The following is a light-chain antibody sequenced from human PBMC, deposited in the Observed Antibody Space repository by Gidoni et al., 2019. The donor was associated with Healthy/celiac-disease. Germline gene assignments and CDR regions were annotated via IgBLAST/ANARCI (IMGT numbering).Light chain of an antibody. CDR2: DNN. CDR3: GTWDSSLSAGRV. Sequence: SVLTQPPSVFQTPGQKVTISCSGSSSNIGNNYVSWYQQLPGTAPKLLIYDNNKRPSGIPDRFSGSKSGTSATLGITGLQTGDEADYYCGTWDSSLSAGRVFGGGTKLTVL. V-gene: IGLV1-51*01. J-gene: IGLJ3*02. CDR1: SSNIGNNY.